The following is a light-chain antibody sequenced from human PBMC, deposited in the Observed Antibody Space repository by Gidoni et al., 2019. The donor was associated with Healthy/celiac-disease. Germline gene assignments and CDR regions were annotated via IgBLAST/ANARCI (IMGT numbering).Light chain of an antibody. J-gene: IGKJ4*01. CDR2: GAS. V-gene: IGKV3-20*01. CDR1: QSVRSSY. Sequence: EFVLTQSPGILSLSPGERVTLSCRASQSVRSSYLAWYQQKPGPAPRLLIYGASSRATGIPDRFSGSGSGTDFTLTISRLEPEDCAVYYCQQYGSSPPLTFGGGTKVEIK. CDR3: QQYGSSPPLT.